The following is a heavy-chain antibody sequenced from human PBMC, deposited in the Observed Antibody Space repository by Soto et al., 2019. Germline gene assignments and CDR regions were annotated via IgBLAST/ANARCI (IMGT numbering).Heavy chain of an antibody. J-gene: IGHJ4*02. CDR3: ATGFYCSGGSCYSYSYYFDY. V-gene: IGHV1-24*01. D-gene: IGHD2-15*01. CDR2: FDPEDGET. CDR1: GYTLTDLS. Sequence: GASVTVSCQVSGYTLTDLSMHWVRQAPGKGLEWMGGFDPEDGETIYAQKFQGRVTMTEDTSTDTAYMELSSLRSEDTAVYYCATGFYCSGGSCYSYSYYFDYWGQGTLVTVSS.